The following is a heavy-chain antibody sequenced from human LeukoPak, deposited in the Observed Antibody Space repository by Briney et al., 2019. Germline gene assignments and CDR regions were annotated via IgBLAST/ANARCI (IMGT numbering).Heavy chain of an antibody. D-gene: IGHD2-21*02. V-gene: IGHV3-9*01. J-gene: IGHJ6*02. CDR2: ISRNSGAI. CDR1: ASTFDDYA. CDR3: AKGISVTDYYYGMDV. Sequence: PGRSLRLSCAASASTFDDYAMHWVRQAPGKGLEWVSGISRNSGAIGYADSVKGRFTISRDNAKNSLFLQMNSLQDEDTALYFCAKGISVTDYYYGMDVWGQGTTVTVSS.